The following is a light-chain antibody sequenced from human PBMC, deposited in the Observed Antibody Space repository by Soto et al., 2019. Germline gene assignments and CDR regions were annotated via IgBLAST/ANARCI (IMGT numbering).Light chain of an antibody. V-gene: IGKV3-20*01. CDR2: GAS. J-gene: IGKJ4*01. Sequence: EIVLPQSPGTLSLSPGEGATLSCRASQSVTSNYLAWYQQKPGQPPRLLIYGASSRATGIPDRFSGSGSGTDFTLTISRLEPEDFAVYYCQQYGNSLTFGGGTKVEIK. CDR3: QQYGNSLT. CDR1: QSVTSNY.